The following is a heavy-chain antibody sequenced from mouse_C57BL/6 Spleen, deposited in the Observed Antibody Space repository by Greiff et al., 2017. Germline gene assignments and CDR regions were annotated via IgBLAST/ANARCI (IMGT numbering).Heavy chain of an antibody. CDR1: GYAFSSYW. Sequence: VQLQESGAELVKPGASVKISCKASGYAFSSYWMNWVKQRPGKGLEWIGQIYPGDGDTNYNGKFKGKATLTADKSSSTAYMQLSSLTSEDSAVYFCARGRAGHYFDYWGQGTTLTVSS. V-gene: IGHV1-80*01. CDR2: IYPGDGDT. D-gene: IGHD3-3*01. J-gene: IGHJ2*01. CDR3: ARGRAGHYFDY.